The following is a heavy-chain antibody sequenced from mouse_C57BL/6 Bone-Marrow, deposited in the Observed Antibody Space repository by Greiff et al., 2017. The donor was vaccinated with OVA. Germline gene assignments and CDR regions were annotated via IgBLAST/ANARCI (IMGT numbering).Heavy chain of an antibody. V-gene: IGHV1-55*01. D-gene: IGHD1-1*01. CDR3: AREGITTVPFAY. Sequence: SFTISFNSSFYTFTIYFITFVKHRPGQGLEWIGDIYPGSGSTNYNEKFKSKATLTVDTSSSTAYMQLSSLTSEDSAVYYCAREGITTVPFAYWGQGTLVTVSA. CDR1: FYTFTIYF. J-gene: IGHJ3*01. CDR2: IYPGSGST.